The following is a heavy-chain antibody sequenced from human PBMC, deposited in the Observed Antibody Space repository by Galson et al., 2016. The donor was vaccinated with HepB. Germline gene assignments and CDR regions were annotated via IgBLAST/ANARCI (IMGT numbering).Heavy chain of an antibody. J-gene: IGHJ4*02. D-gene: IGHD6-19*01. V-gene: IGHV3-30-3*01. CDR3: ARGAGARSYSSGWYY. Sequence: SLRLSCAASGFTFSSYAMHWVRQAPGKGLEWVAVISYDGSNKYYADSVKGRFTISKDNDKNTLSLQMNSLRDEDTAVYYCARGAGARSYSSGWYYWGQGTLVTVSS. CDR2: ISYDGSNK. CDR1: GFTFSSYA.